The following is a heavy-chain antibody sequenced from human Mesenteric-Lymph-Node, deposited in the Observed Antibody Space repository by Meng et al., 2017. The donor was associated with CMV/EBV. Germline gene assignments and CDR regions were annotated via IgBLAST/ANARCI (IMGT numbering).Heavy chain of an antibody. CDR2: MNSEGTTV. Sequence: GESLKISCAASGFTFSSSWMHWVRQAPGKGLVWVSRMNSEGTTVDHADSVRGRFTISRDNAKNSLYLQMNSLRTEDTAFYYCAKDSQSGSYYNWVDPWGQGTLVTVSS. D-gene: IGHD1-26*01. CDR1: GFTFSSSW. J-gene: IGHJ5*02. CDR3: AKDSQSGSYYNWVDP. V-gene: IGHV3-74*01.